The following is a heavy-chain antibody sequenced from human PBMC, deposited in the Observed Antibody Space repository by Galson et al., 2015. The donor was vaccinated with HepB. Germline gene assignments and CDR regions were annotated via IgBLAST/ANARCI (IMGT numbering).Heavy chain of an antibody. CDR2: INPNSGGT. J-gene: IGHJ5*02. Sequence: SVKVSCKASGYTFTDYYMHWVRQAPGQGLEWMGRINPNSGGTNYAQKFQGRVTMTRDTSISTAYMELSRLRSDDTAVYYCARGTYDLLTGYSGAGRWFAPWGQGTLVTVSS. CDR3: ARGTYDLLTGYSGAGRWFAP. CDR1: GYTFTDYY. V-gene: IGHV1-2*06. D-gene: IGHD3-9*01.